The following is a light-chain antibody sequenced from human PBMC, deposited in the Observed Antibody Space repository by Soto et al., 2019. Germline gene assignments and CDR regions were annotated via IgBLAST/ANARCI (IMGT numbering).Light chain of an antibody. J-gene: IGKJ5*01. Sequence: EIVLTQSPVTLSLSPGERATLSCRASQSVTSGYLAWYQQQPNQAPRLLIYGASYRATGIPDRFSGGGSGTDFTLTISRLEPEDFAVYYCQHYSSSPPAITFGQGTRLEIK. CDR2: GAS. V-gene: IGKV3-20*01. CDR1: QSVTSGY. CDR3: QHYSSSPPAIT.